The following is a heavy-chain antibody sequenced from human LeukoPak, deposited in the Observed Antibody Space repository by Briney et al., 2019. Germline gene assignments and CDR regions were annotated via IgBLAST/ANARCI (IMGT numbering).Heavy chain of an antibody. J-gene: IGHJ4*02. Sequence: GGSLRLSCAASGFTFSSYSLNWVRQAPGKGLEWVSSISGSSNYIFYADSMKGRITISRDNAKNSLYLQMNSLRVEDTAVYYCAKSPGDYYGSGSCDYWGQGTLVTVSS. D-gene: IGHD3-10*01. CDR3: AKSPGDYYGSGSCDY. V-gene: IGHV3-21*01. CDR1: GFTFSSYS. CDR2: ISGSSNYI.